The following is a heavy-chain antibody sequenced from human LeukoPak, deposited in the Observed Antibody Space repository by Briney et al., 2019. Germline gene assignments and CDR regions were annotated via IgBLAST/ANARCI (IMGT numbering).Heavy chain of an antibody. V-gene: IGHV4-34*01. D-gene: IGHD6-19*01. J-gene: IGHJ5*02. Sequence: SETLSLTCAVYGGSFSGYYWSWIRQPPGKGLEWIGEINHSGSTNYNPSLKSRVTISVDTSKNQFSLKLSSVTAADTAVYYCARARGWLNWFDPWGQGTLVTVSS. CDR3: ARARGWLNWFDP. CDR1: GGSFSGYY. CDR2: INHSGST.